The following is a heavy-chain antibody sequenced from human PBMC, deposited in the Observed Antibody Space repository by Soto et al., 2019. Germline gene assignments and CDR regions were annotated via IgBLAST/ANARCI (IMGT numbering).Heavy chain of an antibody. CDR1: GYTLTELS. Sequence: ASVKVSCKVSGYTLTELSMHWVRQAPGKGLEWMGGFDPEDGETIYAQKFQGRVTMTEDTSTDTAYMELSSLRSEDTAVYYCATVALVVPEYYFDYWGQGTLVTVSS. D-gene: IGHD3-22*01. CDR2: FDPEDGET. V-gene: IGHV1-24*01. CDR3: ATVALVVPEYYFDY. J-gene: IGHJ4*02.